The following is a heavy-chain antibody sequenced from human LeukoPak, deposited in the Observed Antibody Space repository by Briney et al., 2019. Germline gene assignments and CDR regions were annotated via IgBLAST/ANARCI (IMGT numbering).Heavy chain of an antibody. D-gene: IGHD3-22*01. V-gene: IGHV2-70*01. CDR2: IDWDDDK. Sequence: SGPTMVNPTQTLTLTFTFSGFSLSTSGMCVSWIRQPPGKALEWLALIDWDDDKYYSTSLKTRLTISKDTSKNQVVLTMTNMDPVDTATYYCARMDYYDSSGSGPQGAFDIWGQGTMVTVSS. CDR1: GFSLSTSGMC. CDR3: ARMDYYDSSGSGPQGAFDI. J-gene: IGHJ3*02.